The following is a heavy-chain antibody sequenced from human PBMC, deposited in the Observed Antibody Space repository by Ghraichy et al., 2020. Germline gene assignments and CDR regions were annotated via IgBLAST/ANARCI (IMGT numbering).Heavy chain of an antibody. J-gene: IGHJ3*02. V-gene: IGHV4-59*08. CDR3: ARHGREGPRWFSALDI. D-gene: IGHD3-10*01. Sequence: SETLSLTCTVSGGSINTYYWSWIRQPPGKGLEWIGYIYYSGTTTYNPSLKSRVTISVDTSKNQFSLKLSSVTAADTAMYYCARHGREGPRWFSALDIWGQGTMVTVSS. CDR1: GGSINTYY. CDR2: IYYSGTT.